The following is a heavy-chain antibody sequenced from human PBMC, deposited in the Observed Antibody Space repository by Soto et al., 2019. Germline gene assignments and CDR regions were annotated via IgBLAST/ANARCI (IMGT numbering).Heavy chain of an antibody. V-gene: IGHV5-10-1*01. D-gene: IGHD2-15*01. CDR1: GDRFTSYW. CDR2: IYPSDSYT. Sequence: PGESLKISCKGAGDRFTSYWISWVRQMPGKGLEWMGRIYPSDSYTNYSPSFQGHVTISADKSISTAYLQWSSLKASDTAMYYCARRYCSGGSCYSDYWGQGTLVTVSS. CDR3: ARRYCSGGSCYSDY. J-gene: IGHJ4*02.